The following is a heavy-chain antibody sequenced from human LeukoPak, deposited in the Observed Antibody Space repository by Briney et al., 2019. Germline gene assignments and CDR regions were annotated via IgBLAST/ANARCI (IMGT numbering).Heavy chain of an antibody. CDR1: GYTFTSYY. D-gene: IGHD3-22*01. CDR3: ASYFYYYDSSGHYSFDY. CDR2: INPSGGST. V-gene: IGHV1-46*01. Sequence: GASVKVSCKASGYTFTSYYMHWVRQAPGQGLEWMGIINPSGGSTNYAQKFQGRVTITADKSTSTAYMELSSLRSEDTAVYYCASYFYYYDSSGHYSFDYWGQGTLVTVSS. J-gene: IGHJ4*02.